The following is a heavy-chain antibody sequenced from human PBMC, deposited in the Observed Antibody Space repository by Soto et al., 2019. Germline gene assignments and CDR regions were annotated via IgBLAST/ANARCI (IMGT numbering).Heavy chain of an antibody. V-gene: IGHV3-74*01. CDR2: INSDGSST. D-gene: IGHD6-13*01. J-gene: IGHJ5*02. Sequence: PGGSLRLSCAASGFTFSSYWMHWVRQAPGKGLVWVSRINSDGSSTSYADSVKGRFTISRDNAKNTLYLQMNSLRAEDTAVYYCASENSSSWYNWFDPWGQGTLVTVSS. CDR3: ASENSSSWYNWFDP. CDR1: GFTFSSYW.